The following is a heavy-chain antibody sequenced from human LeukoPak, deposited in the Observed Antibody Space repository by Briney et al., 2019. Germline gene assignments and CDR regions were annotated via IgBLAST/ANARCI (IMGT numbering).Heavy chain of an antibody. V-gene: IGHV4-39*07. CDR2: IYYSGST. CDR1: GGSISSSSYY. Sequence: PSETLSLTCTVSGGSISSSSYYWGWIRQPPRKGLEWIGSIYYSGSTYYNPSLKSRVTISVDTSKNQFSLKLSSVTAADTAVYYCARVLQQLDAFDIWGQGTMVTVSS. D-gene: IGHD6-13*01. J-gene: IGHJ3*02. CDR3: ARVLQQLDAFDI.